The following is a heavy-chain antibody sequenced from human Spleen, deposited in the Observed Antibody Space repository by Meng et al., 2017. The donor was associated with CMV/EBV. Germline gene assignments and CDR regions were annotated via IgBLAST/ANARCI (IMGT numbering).Heavy chain of an antibody. Sequence: GGSLRLSCAASGFIVSSNYMTWVRQAPGKGLEWVSLIYSGGSTYYADSVKGRFTISRDIPKNTLYLQMNSLRAEDTAVYYCARDRLDGWGPFCSSTSCTGYGMDVWGQGTTVTVSS. J-gene: IGHJ6*02. V-gene: IGHV3-66*02. CDR1: GFIVSSNY. CDR2: IYSGGST. D-gene: IGHD2-2*01. CDR3: ARDRLDGWGPFCSSTSCTGYGMDV.